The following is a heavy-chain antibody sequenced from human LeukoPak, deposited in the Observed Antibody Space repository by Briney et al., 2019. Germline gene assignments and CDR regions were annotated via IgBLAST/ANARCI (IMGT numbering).Heavy chain of an antibody. CDR1: GYTFTSYG. D-gene: IGHD3-3*01. Sequence: ASVKVSCKASGYTFTSYGISWVRQAPGQGLEWMGWISAYNGNTNYAQKLQGRVTMTTDTSTSTAYMELRSLRSDDTAVYYCARGQRDGYDFWSGYYSAGDLFDYWGQGTLVTVSS. J-gene: IGHJ4*02. CDR3: ARGQRDGYDFWSGYYSAGDLFDY. V-gene: IGHV1-18*01. CDR2: ISAYNGNT.